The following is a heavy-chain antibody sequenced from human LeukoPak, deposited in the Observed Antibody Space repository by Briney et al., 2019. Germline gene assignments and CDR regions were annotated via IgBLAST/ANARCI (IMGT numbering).Heavy chain of an antibody. V-gene: IGHV1-46*01. CDR1: GYTVTSYY. D-gene: IGHD4-11*01. CDR3: ERDHRVDDRNYVLGLDY. CDR2: SNPSVGST. Sequence: GASGKVSCKASGYTVTSYYMHWGRQAPGQRLEWRGISNPSVGSTSYAQKSQFRLTITNDMSTSTVDMELSSLRSEDTAVYYCERDHRVDDRNYVLGLDYWGQGTLVTV. J-gene: IGHJ4*02.